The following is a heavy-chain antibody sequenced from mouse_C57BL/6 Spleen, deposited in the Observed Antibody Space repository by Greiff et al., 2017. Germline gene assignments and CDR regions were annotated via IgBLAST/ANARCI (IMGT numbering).Heavy chain of an antibody. CDR1: GYTFTGYW. Sequence: QVQLQQSGAELMKPGASVKLSCKATGYTFTGYWIAWVKQRPGHGLEWIGEILPGSGSTNYNEKFKGKATFTADTSSNTAYMQLSSLTTEDSAIYYCARWGYYDYDEGFAYWGQGTLVTVSA. D-gene: IGHD2-4*01. J-gene: IGHJ3*01. CDR3: ARWGYYDYDEGFAY. V-gene: IGHV1-9*01. CDR2: ILPGSGST.